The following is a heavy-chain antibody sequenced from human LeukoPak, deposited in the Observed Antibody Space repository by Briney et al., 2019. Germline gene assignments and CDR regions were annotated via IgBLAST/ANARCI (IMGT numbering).Heavy chain of an antibody. CDR3: ARVYSSSWPHYYYYYMDV. J-gene: IGHJ6*03. CDR1: GFTFSSYG. CDR2: IWYDGSNK. D-gene: IGHD6-13*01. V-gene: IGHV3-33*01. Sequence: GRSLRLSCAASGFTFSSYGMHWVRQAPGKGLEWVAVIWYDGSNKYYADSVKGRFTISRDNSKNTLYLQMNSLRAEGTAVYYCARVYSSSWPHYYYYYMDVWGKGTTVTVSS.